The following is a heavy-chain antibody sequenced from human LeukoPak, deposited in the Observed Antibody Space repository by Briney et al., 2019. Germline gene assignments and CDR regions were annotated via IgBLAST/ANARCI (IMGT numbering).Heavy chain of an antibody. D-gene: IGHD1-26*01. CDR3: ARVRYSGSYYSGYAFDI. CDR2: IYHSGST. J-gene: IGHJ3*02. V-gene: IGHV4-38-2*02. Sequence: SETLSLTCTVSGYSISSGYYWGWIRQPPGKGLEGIGSIYHSGSTYYNPSLKSRVTISVDTSKNQFSLKLSSVTAADTAVYYCARVRYSGSYYSGYAFDIWGQGTMVTVSS. CDR1: GYSISSGYY.